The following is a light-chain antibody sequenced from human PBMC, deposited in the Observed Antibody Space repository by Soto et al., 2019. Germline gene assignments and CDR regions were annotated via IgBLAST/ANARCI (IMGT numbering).Light chain of an antibody. Sequence: EIVLTQSPGTLSLSPGDGATLSCRASQSVSSGYLAWYQQKPGQAPRLLIYGASSRATGIPDRFSGSGSGTDFTLTISRLEPEDFAVYYCQQYGSSGTFGQGTKVDIK. J-gene: IGKJ1*01. V-gene: IGKV3-20*01. CDR2: GAS. CDR3: QQYGSSGT. CDR1: QSVSSGY.